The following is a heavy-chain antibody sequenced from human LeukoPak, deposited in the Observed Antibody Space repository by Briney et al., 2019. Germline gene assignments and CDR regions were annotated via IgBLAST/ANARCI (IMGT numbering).Heavy chain of an antibody. CDR2: INPNSGGT. Sequence: ASVTVSCKASGYTFTGYYMHWARQAPGQGLEWMGWINPNSGGTNYAQKFQGRVTMTRDTSISTAYMELSRLRSDDTAVYYCARDNGGIAVAGLGGLWGRGTLVTVSS. CDR3: ARDNGGIAVAGLGGL. J-gene: IGHJ2*01. D-gene: IGHD6-19*01. CDR1: GYTFTGYY. V-gene: IGHV1-2*02.